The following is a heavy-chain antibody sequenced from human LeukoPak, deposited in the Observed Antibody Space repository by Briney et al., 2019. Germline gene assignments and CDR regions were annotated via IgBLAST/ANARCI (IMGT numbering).Heavy chain of an antibody. D-gene: IGHD2-21*02. CDR1: GFTFSSYA. CDR2: ISGSGAST. Sequence: GGSLRLSCAASGFTFSSYAMSWVRQAPGEGLEWVSAISGSGASTYSADSVKGRFTISRDNSKNTLYLQMSSLRAEDTAVYYCAKGDDGAVRYYYYCMDVWGKGTTVTVSS. CDR3: AKGDDGAVRYYYYCMDV. J-gene: IGHJ6*03. V-gene: IGHV3-23*01.